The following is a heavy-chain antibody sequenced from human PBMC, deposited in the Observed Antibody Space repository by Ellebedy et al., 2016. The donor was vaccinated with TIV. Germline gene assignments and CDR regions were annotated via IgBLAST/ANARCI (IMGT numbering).Heavy chain of an antibody. J-gene: IGHJ4*02. CDR3: ARDPGDYYLDF. V-gene: IGHV3-30*04. CDR1: GFTFSSYA. CDR2: ISYDGRNK. D-gene: IGHD4-17*01. Sequence: GESLKISCAASGFTFSSYAMHWVRQAPGKGLEWVAVISYDGRNKYYADSVKGRFTISRDNSKNTLYLQMNSLRTEDTAVYYCARDPGDYYLDFWGQGTRVTVSS.